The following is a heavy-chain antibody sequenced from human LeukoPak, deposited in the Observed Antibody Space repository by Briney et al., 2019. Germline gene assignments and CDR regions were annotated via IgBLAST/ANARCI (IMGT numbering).Heavy chain of an antibody. V-gene: IGHV3-23*01. D-gene: IGHD3-3*01. J-gene: IGHJ6*03. CDR3: AKSGATSITIFGFYYYYYMDV. Sequence: GGSLRLSCAASGFTFSSYAMSWVRQAPGKGLEWVSAISGSGGSTYYADSVKGRFTISRDNSKNTLYLQMNSLRAEDTAVYYCAKSGATSITIFGFYYYYYMDVWGKGTTVTVSS. CDR2: ISGSGGST. CDR1: GFTFSSYA.